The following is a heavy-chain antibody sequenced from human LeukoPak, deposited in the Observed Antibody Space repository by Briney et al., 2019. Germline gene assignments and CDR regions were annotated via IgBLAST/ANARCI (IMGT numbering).Heavy chain of an antibody. Sequence: ASVKVSCKASGYTLTSYDINWVRQATGQGLEWMGWMNPNSGNTGYAQKFQGRVTITTDESTSTAYMELSSLRSEDTAVYYCARATMATLDNWFDPWGQGTLVTVSS. CDR2: MNPNSGNT. CDR1: GYTLTSYD. D-gene: IGHD3-10*01. CDR3: ARATMATLDNWFDP. V-gene: IGHV1-8*03. J-gene: IGHJ5*02.